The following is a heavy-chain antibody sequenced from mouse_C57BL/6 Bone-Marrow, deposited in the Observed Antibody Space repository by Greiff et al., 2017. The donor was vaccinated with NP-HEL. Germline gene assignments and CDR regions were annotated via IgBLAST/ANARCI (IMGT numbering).Heavy chain of an antibody. Sequence: VQLQQSGAELVRPGASVKLSCTASGFNIKDYYMHWVKQRPEQGLEWIGRIDPEDGDTDYAPKFQGKATMTADTSSNTAYLQLSSLTSEDTAVYYCTTYYGSTYYYAMDYWGQGTSVTVSS. CDR2: IDPEDGDT. J-gene: IGHJ4*01. D-gene: IGHD1-1*01. CDR1: GFNIKDYY. V-gene: IGHV14-1*01. CDR3: TTYYGSTYYYAMDY.